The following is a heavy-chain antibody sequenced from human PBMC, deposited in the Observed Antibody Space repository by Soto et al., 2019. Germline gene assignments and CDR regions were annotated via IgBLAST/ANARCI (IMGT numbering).Heavy chain of an antibody. CDR1: GYSFTSTY. CDR3: ALKVVTYYDN. CDR2: INPAGGTT. V-gene: IGHV1-46*01. D-gene: IGHD2-21*02. Sequence: QVQLVQSGAEVKKPGASVRISCRASGYSFTSTYVHWVRQAPGQGPEWMGIINPAGGTTYYAQKFQGRLTITSDTPTDIVFMDLNDLTSEDTAVYFCALKVVTYYDNWGQGTLLTVSS. J-gene: IGHJ4*02.